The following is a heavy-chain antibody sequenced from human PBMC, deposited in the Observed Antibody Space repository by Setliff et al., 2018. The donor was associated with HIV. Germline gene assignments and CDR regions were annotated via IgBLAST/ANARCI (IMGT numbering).Heavy chain of an antibody. Sequence: SETLSLTCAVYGGSFSGYYWSWIRQPPGEGLEWIGEINHSGSTNYNPSLKSRVTISVDTSKNQFSLKLSSVTAADTAVYYCARPGRASYYYYMDVWGKGTTVTVSS. CDR3: ARPGRASYYYYMDV. V-gene: IGHV4-34*01. CDR1: GGSFSGYY. J-gene: IGHJ6*03. CDR2: INHSGST. D-gene: IGHD3-10*01.